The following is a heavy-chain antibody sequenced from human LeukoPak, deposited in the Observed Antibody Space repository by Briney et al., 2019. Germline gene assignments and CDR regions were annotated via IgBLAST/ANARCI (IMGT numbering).Heavy chain of an antibody. D-gene: IGHD4-17*01. J-gene: IGHJ5*02. CDR1: GFTFSNDR. Sequence: GRTLRLFCAASGFTFSNDRLHCVRQAPGKGLVWGSRINTDESNTTYADAVKGRFTISRDNAKNTLYLQMNSLRADDTAVYYCARGGDYVWFDPWGRGRLVGVCS. CDR2: INTDESNT. V-gene: IGHV3-74*01. CDR3: ARGGDYVWFDP.